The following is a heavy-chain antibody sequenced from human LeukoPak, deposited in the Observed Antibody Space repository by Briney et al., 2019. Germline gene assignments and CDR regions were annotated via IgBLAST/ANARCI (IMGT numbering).Heavy chain of an antibody. Sequence: SQTLSLTCTVSGVSISSGGYYWRWIRQHPGKGLEWIGYIYYSGSTYYNPSLKSRVTISVDTSKNQFSLKLSSVTAADTAVYYCARVGLEYYDSSGYYYFDYWGQGTLVTVSS. CDR2: IYYSGST. D-gene: IGHD3-22*01. J-gene: IGHJ4*02. V-gene: IGHV4-31*03. CDR3: ARVGLEYYDSSGYYYFDY. CDR1: GVSISSGGYY.